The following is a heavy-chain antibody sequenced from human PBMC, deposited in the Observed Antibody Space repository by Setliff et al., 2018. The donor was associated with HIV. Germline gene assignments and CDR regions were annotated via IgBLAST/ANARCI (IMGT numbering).Heavy chain of an antibody. CDR2: ISSSSSTI. J-gene: IGHJ4*02. CDR1: GFTFSDYY. CDR3: ATDCAVVGGTGSLDS. Sequence: PGGSLRLSCAASGFTFSDYYMSWVRQAPGKGLEWVSYISSSSSTIYYADSVKGRFTISRDNAENSLYLQMNSLRVEDTAVYYCATDCAVVGGTGSLDSWGQGTLVTVSS. V-gene: IGHV3-11*01. D-gene: IGHD1-26*01.